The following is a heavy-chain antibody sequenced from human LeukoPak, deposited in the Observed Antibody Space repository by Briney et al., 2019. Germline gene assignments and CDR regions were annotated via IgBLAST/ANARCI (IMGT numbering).Heavy chain of an antibody. J-gene: IGHJ6*03. CDR3: ARGVPAAISPYMDV. D-gene: IGHD2-2*02. V-gene: IGHV4-59*01. Sequence: PSETLSLTCTVSGGSISSYYWSWIRQPPGKGLEWIGYIYYSGSTNYNPSLKSRVTISVDTSKNQFSLKLSSVTAADTAVYYCARGVPAAISPYMDVWGKGTTVTVSS. CDR2: IYYSGST. CDR1: GGSISSYY.